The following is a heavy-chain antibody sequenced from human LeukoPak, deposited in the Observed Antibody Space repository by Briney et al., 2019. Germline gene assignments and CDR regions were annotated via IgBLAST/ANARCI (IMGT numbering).Heavy chain of an antibody. J-gene: IGHJ4*02. CDR1: GFSFNNYR. Sequence: GSLRLSCVAFGFSFNNYRMTWVRQAPGKGLEWVANIKQDGSEKQYVDSVKGRFAISRDNAKKSLYLQINTLRAEDTAVYYCAKARTTVTRHDYWGQGTLVTVSS. D-gene: IGHD4-17*01. V-gene: IGHV3-7*03. CDR3: AKARTTVTRHDY. CDR2: IKQDGSEK.